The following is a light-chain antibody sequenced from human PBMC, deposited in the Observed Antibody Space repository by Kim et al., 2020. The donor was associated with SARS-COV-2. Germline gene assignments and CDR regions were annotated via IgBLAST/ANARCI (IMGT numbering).Light chain of an antibody. Sequence: NFMLTQPHSVSVSPGKTVTISCTRSSDSIASNYVQWFQQRPGSAPTTVIYEDNQRPSGVPDRFSGSIDSSSNSASLTISGLKTEDEADYYCQSYDSSNHVVFGGGTQLTVL. CDR2: EDN. CDR1: SDSIASNY. J-gene: IGLJ2*01. CDR3: QSYDSSNHVV. V-gene: IGLV6-57*04.